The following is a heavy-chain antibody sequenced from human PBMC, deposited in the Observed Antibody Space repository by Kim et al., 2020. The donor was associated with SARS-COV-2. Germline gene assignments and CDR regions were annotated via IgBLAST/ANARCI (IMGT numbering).Heavy chain of an antibody. CDR1: GYTFTAYY. CDR2: INPSSGVS. CDR3: ARGNTETIDF. V-gene: IGHV1-2*05. J-gene: IGHJ4*02. Sequence: ASVKVSCKASGYTFTAYYLHWVRQAPGQGLEWMGRINPSSGVSNYIQKFQGRVTMSRDTSITTAYMELSRLSSDDTVVYYCARGNTETIDFWGQGTLVTVYS.